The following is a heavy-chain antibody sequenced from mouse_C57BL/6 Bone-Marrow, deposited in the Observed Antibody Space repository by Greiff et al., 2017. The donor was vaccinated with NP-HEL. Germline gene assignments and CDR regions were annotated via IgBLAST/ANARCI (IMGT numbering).Heavy chain of an antibody. J-gene: IGHJ4*01. D-gene: IGHD1-1*02. Sequence: QVQLQQPGAELVKPGASVKLSCKASGYTFTSYWMQWVKQRPGQGLEWIGEIDPSDSYTNYNQKFKGKAKLTVDTSSRAAYMQLSSLTSEDSAVYYCARSLGGDMDYWGQGTSVTVSS. CDR1: GYTFTSYW. CDR3: ARSLGGDMDY. CDR2: IDPSDSYT. V-gene: IGHV1-50*01.